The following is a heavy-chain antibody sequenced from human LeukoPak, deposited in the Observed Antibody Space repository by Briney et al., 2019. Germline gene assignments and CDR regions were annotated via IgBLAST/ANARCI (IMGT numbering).Heavy chain of an antibody. D-gene: IGHD3-3*01. CDR1: GFSLSTSGVG. Sequence: SGPTLVNPTQTLMLTCTFSGFSLSTSGVGVGWIRQPPGKALEWLALIYWNDDKRYSPSLKSRLTITKDTSKNQVVLTMTNMDPVDTATYYCAHATYYDFWSGYYPYYFDYWGQGTLVTVSS. CDR2: IYWNDDK. J-gene: IGHJ4*02. CDR3: AHATYYDFWSGYYPYYFDY. V-gene: IGHV2-5*01.